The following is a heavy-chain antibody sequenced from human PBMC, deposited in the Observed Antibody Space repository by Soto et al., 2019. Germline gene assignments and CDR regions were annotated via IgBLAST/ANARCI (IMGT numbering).Heavy chain of an antibody. Sequence: GGSLRLSCAASGFTFSDYYMTWIRQAPGKGLEWVSYISSGSSYTNYADSVKGRFTISRDNAKNSLYLQMNSLRAEDTAVYYCARGAYYDSSGTDFSGQATLVTVSS. V-gene: IGHV3-11*05. CDR2: ISSGSSYT. D-gene: IGHD3-22*01. CDR3: ARGAYYDSSGTDF. CDR1: GFTFSDYY. J-gene: IGHJ5*01.